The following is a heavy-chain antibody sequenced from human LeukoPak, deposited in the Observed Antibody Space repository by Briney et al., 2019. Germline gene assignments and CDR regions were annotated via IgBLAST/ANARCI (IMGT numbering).Heavy chain of an antibody. CDR1: GFTFSSSW. CDR3: AREIIGGASFLDY. Sequence: GGSLRLSCAASGFTFSSSWMHWVRQTPGKGLMWVSRISADGSDIKYVDSVKGRFTISRDDAKSSLYLQMNSLRAEDTAVYFCAREIIGGASFLDYWGQGTLVTVSS. J-gene: IGHJ4*02. D-gene: IGHD1-26*01. CDR2: ISADGSDI. V-gene: IGHV3-74*03.